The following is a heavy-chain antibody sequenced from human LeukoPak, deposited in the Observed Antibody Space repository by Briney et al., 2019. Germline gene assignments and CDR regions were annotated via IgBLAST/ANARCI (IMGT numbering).Heavy chain of an antibody. CDR2: ISGDSKTI. CDR1: GFTFSTYS. D-gene: IGHD2-2*01. CDR3: ARDAIGVVVPAATRNDP. Sequence: SGGSLRLSCAASGFTFSTYSMIWVRQAPGKGLEWLSYISGDSKTIYYADSVKGRFTISRDNAKNSLYLQMNSLRAEDTAVYYCARDAIGVVVPAATRNDPWGQGTLVAVSS. J-gene: IGHJ5*02. V-gene: IGHV3-48*01.